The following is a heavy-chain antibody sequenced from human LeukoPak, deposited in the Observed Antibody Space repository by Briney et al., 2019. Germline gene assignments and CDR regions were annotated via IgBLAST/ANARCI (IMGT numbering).Heavy chain of an antibody. D-gene: IGHD3-22*01. V-gene: IGHV4-59*01. CDR3: AREAYYYDSSGYSSYMDV. CDR1: GGSFSGYY. J-gene: IGHJ6*03. Sequence: SETLSLTCAVYGGSFSGYYWSWIRQPPGKGLEWIGYIYYSGSTNYNPSLKSRVTISVDTSKNQFSLKLSSVTAADTAVYYCAREAYYYDSSGYSSYMDVWGKGTTVTVSS. CDR2: IYYSGST.